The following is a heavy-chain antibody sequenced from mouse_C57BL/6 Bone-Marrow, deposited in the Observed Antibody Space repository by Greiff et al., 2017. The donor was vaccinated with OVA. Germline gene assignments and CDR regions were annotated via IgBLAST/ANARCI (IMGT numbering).Heavy chain of an antibody. CDR3: ARAAQATQYCFDY. V-gene: IGHV5-16*01. Sequence: EVKLVESEGGLVQPGSSMKLSCTASGFTFSDYYMAWVRQVPEKGLEWVANINSDGSSTYYLDSLKSRFIIARDNANNILYLQMGRLKSEDTATYYCARAAQATQYCFDYWGQGTTLTVSS. D-gene: IGHD3-2*02. J-gene: IGHJ2*01. CDR2: INSDGSST. CDR1: GFTFSDYY.